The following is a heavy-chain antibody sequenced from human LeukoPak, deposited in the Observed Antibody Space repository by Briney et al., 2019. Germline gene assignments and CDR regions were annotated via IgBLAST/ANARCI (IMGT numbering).Heavy chain of an antibody. V-gene: IGHV3-30-3*01. Sequence: GGSLRLSCAASGFTFSSYAMHWVRQAPGKGLEWVAVISYDGSNKYYADSVKGRFTISRDNSKNTLYLQMNSLGAEDTAVYYCASTQSADIVATIRYWGQGTLVTVSS. D-gene: IGHD5-12*01. CDR2: ISYDGSNK. CDR1: GFTFSSYA. CDR3: ASTQSADIVATIRY. J-gene: IGHJ4*02.